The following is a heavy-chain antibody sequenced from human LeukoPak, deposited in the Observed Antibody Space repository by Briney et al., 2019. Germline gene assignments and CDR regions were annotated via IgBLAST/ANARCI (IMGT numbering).Heavy chain of an antibody. D-gene: IGHD1-26*01. V-gene: IGHV3-21*01. CDR1: GFTFSSYE. J-gene: IGHJ4*02. CDR2: ISSSSSYI. CDR3: ARYTSNVVGKRHYFDY. Sequence: GGSLRLSCAASGFTFSSYEMNWVRQAPGKGLEWVSSISSSSSYIYYADSVKGRFTISRDNAKNSLYLQMNSLRAEDTAVYYCARYTSNVVGKRHYFDYWGQGTLVTVSS.